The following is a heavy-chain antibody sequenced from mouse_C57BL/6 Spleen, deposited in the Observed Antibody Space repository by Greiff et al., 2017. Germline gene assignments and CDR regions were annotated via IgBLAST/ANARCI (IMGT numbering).Heavy chain of an antibody. J-gene: IGHJ2*01. Sequence: QVQLKQSGAELVRPGTSVKLSCKASGYTFTSYWMHWVKQRPGQGLEWIGVIDPSDSYTNYNQKFKGKATLTVDTSSSTAYMQLSSLTSEDSAVYYCAEGLGDYWGQGTTLTVSS. CDR2: IDPSDSYT. D-gene: IGHD3-3*01. CDR3: AEGLGDY. CDR1: GYTFTSYW. V-gene: IGHV1-59*01.